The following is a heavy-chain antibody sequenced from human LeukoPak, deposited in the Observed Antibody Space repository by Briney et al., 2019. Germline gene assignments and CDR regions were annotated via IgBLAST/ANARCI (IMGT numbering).Heavy chain of an antibody. D-gene: IGHD1-26*01. Sequence: GGSLRLSCAASGFTFSSYAMNWVRQAPGKGLEWVSAISGSGGNTYYADSVKGRFTISRDNSKNTLYLQMNSLRAEDTAICYCAKPVGATSVAYWGQGTLVTVSS. CDR3: AKPVGATSVAY. CDR2: ISGSGGNT. V-gene: IGHV3-23*01. CDR1: GFTFSSYA. J-gene: IGHJ4*02.